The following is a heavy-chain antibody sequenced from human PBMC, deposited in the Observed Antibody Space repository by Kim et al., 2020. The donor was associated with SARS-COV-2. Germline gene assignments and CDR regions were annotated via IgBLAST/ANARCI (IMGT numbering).Heavy chain of an antibody. D-gene: IGHD1-26*01. CDR3: ARDGSGSYWDYYYYGMDV. V-gene: IGHV3-53*01. J-gene: IGHJ6*02. Sequence: KGRFTISRDNSKNTLYLQMNSLRAEDTDVYYCARDGSGSYWDYYYYGMDVWGQGTTVTVSS.